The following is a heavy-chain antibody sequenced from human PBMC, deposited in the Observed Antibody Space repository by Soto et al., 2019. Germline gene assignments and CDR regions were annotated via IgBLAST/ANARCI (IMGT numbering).Heavy chain of an antibody. J-gene: IGHJ3*02. D-gene: IGHD3-9*01. CDR2: INWNGGST. Sequence: GGSLGLSCAASGFTFDDYGMSWVRQAPGKGLEWVSGINWNGGSTGYADSVKGRFTISRDNAKNSLYLQMNSLRAEDTALYHCARVLRYFDWLFGAAFDIWGQGTMVTVSS. CDR1: GFTFDDYG. CDR3: ARVLRYFDWLFGAAFDI. V-gene: IGHV3-20*01.